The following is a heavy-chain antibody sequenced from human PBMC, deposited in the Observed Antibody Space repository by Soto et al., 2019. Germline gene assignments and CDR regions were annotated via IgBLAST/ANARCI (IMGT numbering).Heavy chain of an antibody. CDR3: AREGDYYDSSGYYQPVDY. Sequence: ESGGGLVQPGGSLRLSCAASGFTFSSYWMSWVRQAPGKGLEWVANIKQDGSEKYYVDSVKGRFTISRDNAKNSLYLQMNSLRAEDTAVYYCAREGDYYDSSGYYQPVDYWGQGTLVTVSS. V-gene: IGHV3-7*03. D-gene: IGHD3-22*01. J-gene: IGHJ4*02. CDR1: GFTFSSYW. CDR2: IKQDGSEK.